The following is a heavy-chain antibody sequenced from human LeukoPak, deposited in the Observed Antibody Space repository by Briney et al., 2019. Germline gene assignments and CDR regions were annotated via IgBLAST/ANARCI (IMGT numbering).Heavy chain of an antibody. J-gene: IGHJ4*02. D-gene: IGHD1-14*01. CDR3: ARLLEPRD. Sequence: PSETLSLTCTVPGGSISSSSYYWGWIRQPPGKGLEWIGSIYYSGSTYYNPSLKSRVTISVDTSKNQFSLKLSSVTAADTAVYYCARLLEPRDWGQGTLVTVSS. CDR1: GGSISSSSYY. V-gene: IGHV4-39*01. CDR2: IYYSGST.